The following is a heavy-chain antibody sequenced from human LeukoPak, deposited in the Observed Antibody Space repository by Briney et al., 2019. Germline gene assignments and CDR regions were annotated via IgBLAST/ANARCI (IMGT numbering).Heavy chain of an antibody. D-gene: IGHD3-22*01. CDR2: ISWNSGSI. Sequence: GGSLRLSCAASGFTFDDYAMHWVRQAPGKGLEWVSGISWNSGSIGYADSVKGRFTISRDNAKNSLYLQMNSLRAEDAALYYCAKDPHSDSSGYYYTYFDYWGQGTLVTVSS. CDR3: AKDPHSDSSGYYYTYFDY. J-gene: IGHJ4*02. CDR1: GFTFDDYA. V-gene: IGHV3-9*01.